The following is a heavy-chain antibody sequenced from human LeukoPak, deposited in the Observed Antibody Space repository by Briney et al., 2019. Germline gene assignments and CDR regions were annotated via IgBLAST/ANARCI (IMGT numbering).Heavy chain of an antibody. J-gene: IGHJ6*03. CDR2: IDNSGST. CDR1: GGSISSTGYY. Sequence: SETLSLTCTVSGGSISSTGYYWAWIRQPAGKGLEWIGHIDNSGSTNCNPSLKSRVTISVDTSKNQFSLNLTSVTAADTAVYYCARDCEFCDLLFYMNVWGKGTTVTVSS. D-gene: IGHD3-16*01. V-gene: IGHV4-61*09. CDR3: ARDCEFCDLLFYMNV.